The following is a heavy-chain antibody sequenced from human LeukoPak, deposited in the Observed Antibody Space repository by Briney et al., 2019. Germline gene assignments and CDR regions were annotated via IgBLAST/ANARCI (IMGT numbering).Heavy chain of an antibody. CDR2: INPNSGGT. CDR3: ARDPVIATAGTLYCYGMDV. CDR1: GYTFTGYY. D-gene: IGHD6-13*01. V-gene: IGHV1-2*02. Sequence: ASVKVSCKASGYTFTGYYMHWVRQAPGQGLEWMGWINPNSGGTNYAQKFQGRVTMTRDTSISTAYMELSRLRSDDTAVYYCARDPVIATAGTLYCYGMDVWGQGTTVTVSS. J-gene: IGHJ6*02.